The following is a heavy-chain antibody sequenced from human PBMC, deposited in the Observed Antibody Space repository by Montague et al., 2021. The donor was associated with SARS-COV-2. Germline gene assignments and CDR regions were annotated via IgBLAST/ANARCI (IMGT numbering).Heavy chain of an antibody. CDR3: ARGPDYYDSSGYYFDAFDI. D-gene: IGHD3-22*01. V-gene: IGHV4-34*01. J-gene: IGHJ3*02. CDR1: GGSFSGYY. CDR2: INHSGSI. Sequence: SETLSLTCAVYGGSFSGYYWSWIRQPPGKGLEWIGEINHSGSINYNPSLKSRVTISVDTSKNQFSLKLSSVTAADTAVYYCARGPDYYDSSGYYFDAFDIWGQGTMVTVSS.